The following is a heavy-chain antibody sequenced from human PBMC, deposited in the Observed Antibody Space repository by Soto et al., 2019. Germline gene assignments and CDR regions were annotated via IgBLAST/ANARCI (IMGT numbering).Heavy chain of an antibody. CDR2: IIPIFGTA. J-gene: IGHJ6*02. CDR1: GGTFSSYA. V-gene: IGHV1-69*01. CDR3: ARDFAVTTYYYYGMDV. D-gene: IGHD4-4*01. Sequence: QVQLVQSGAEVKKPGSSVKVSCKASGGTFSSYAISWVRQAPGPRLEWRGGIIPIFGTANYAQKFQGRVTITADESTSTAYMELSSLRSEDTAVYYCARDFAVTTYYYYGMDVWGQGTTVTVSS.